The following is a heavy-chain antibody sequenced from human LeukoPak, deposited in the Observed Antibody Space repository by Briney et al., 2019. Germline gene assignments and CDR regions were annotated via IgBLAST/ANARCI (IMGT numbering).Heavy chain of an antibody. CDR2: IVPSGGST. Sequence: GASVKVSCKTSGYTLTSHYMHWVRQAPGQGLEWMGVIVPSGGSTSYAQKFQGRVTMTRDTSTSTVNMELSGLRSEDTAVYYCASGAVGSSGYSYYFDYWGQGTLVTVSS. CDR3: ASGAVGSSGYSYYFDY. V-gene: IGHV1-46*01. CDR1: GYTLTSHY. J-gene: IGHJ4*02. D-gene: IGHD3-22*01.